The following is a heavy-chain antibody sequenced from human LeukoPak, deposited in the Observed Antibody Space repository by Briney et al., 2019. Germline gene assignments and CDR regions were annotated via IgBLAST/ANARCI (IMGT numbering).Heavy chain of an antibody. D-gene: IGHD1-26*01. CDR1: GFTVSSTY. CDR2: IYSGGST. CDR3: ARGGSGSYSDAFDI. V-gene: IGHV3-53*01. J-gene: IGHJ3*02. Sequence: GGSLRLSCAASGFTVSSTYMSWVRQAPGKGLEWVSVIYSGGSTYYADSVKGRFTISRDNSKNTLYLQMNSLRAEDTAVYYCARGGSGSYSDAFDIWGQGTMVTVPS.